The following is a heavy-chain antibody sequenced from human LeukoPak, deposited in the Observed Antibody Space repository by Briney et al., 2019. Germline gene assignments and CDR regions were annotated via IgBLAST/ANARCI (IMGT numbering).Heavy chain of an antibody. J-gene: IGHJ4*02. V-gene: IGHV4-61*02. CDR2: IYSSGST. D-gene: IGHD4-17*01. CDR3: ARDGDYWGFGY. CDR1: GGSFSSGSYS. Sequence: SETLSLTCTVSGGSFSSGSYSWSWIRQPAGKGLEWIGRIYSSGSTNYNPSLKSRVTVSVDTSRNQFSLKLSSVTAADTAVYYCARDGDYWGFGYWGQGTLVTVSS.